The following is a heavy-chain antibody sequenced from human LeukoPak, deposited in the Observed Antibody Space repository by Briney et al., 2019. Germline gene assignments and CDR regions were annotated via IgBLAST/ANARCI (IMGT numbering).Heavy chain of an antibody. D-gene: IGHD4-11*01. CDR2: ISGSGGST. V-gene: IGHV3-23*01. CDR3: AKHNPHDYSIYYYYYMDV. Sequence: PGGSLRLSCAASGFTFSSYAMSWVRQAPGKGLEWVSAISGSGGSTYYADSVKGRFTISRDNSKNTLYLQMNSLRAEDTAVYYCAKHNPHDYSIYYYYYMDVWGKGTTVTVSS. J-gene: IGHJ6*03. CDR1: GFTFSSYA.